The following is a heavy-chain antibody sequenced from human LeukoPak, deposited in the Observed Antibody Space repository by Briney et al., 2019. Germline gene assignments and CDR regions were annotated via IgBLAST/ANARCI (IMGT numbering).Heavy chain of an antibody. Sequence: GASVKVSCKASGYTFTSYYMHWVRQAPGQGLEWMGIINPSGGSTSYAQKFQGRATMTRDTSTSTVYMELSSLRSEDTAVYYCARDATFITGTTNYYYGMDVWGQGTTVTVSS. CDR1: GYTFTSYY. CDR2: INPSGGST. V-gene: IGHV1-46*01. D-gene: IGHD1-7*01. CDR3: ARDATFITGTTNYYYGMDV. J-gene: IGHJ6*02.